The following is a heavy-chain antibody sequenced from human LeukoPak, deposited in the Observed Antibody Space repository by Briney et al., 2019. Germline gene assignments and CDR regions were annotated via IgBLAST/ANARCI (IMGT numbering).Heavy chain of an antibody. CDR2: IIPIFGTA. CDR3: ASDFLEWLLLY. Sequence: WIGGIIPIFGTANYAQKFQGRVTITADESTSTAYMELSSLRSEDTAVYYCASDFLEWLLLYWGQGTLITVSS. V-gene: IGHV1-69*01. D-gene: IGHD3-3*01. J-gene: IGHJ4*02.